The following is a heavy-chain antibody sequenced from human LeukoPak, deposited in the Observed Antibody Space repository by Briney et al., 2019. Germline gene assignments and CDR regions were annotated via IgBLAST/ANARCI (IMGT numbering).Heavy chain of an antibody. CDR2: IRIDGSNK. CDR3: AADNNVNPNWFDP. J-gene: IGHJ5*02. D-gene: IGHD1-14*01. V-gene: IGHV3-30*02. Sequence: PGGSLRLSCAASGFSFSNYGMHWVRQAPGKGLDWVAFIRIDGSNKYYADSVKGRFTISRDNSKNTLYLQMNSLRAEDTAVYYCAADNNVNPNWFDPWGQGTLVTVLS. CDR1: GFSFSNYG.